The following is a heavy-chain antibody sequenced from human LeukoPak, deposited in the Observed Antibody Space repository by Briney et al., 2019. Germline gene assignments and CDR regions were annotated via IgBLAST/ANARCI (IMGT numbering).Heavy chain of an antibody. J-gene: IGHJ4*02. Sequence: SETLSLTCAVYGGSFSGYHWSWIRQPPGKGLEWIGEINDSGSTKYIPSLKSRVTISVDTSKKQFSLKVNSVTAADTAVYYCARGGLNSNYFDSWGQGTLVTVSS. CDR3: ARGGLNSNYFDS. V-gene: IGHV4-34*01. CDR2: INDSGST. D-gene: IGHD4-11*01. CDR1: GGSFSGYH.